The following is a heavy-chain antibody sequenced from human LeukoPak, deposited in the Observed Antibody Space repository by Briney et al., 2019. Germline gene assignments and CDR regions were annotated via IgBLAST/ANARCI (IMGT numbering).Heavy chain of an antibody. V-gene: IGHV3-64*01. D-gene: IGHD1-26*01. CDR2: ISSNGGST. CDR1: GFTFSSYA. CDR3: TRDPILGAPDYFDY. J-gene: IGHJ4*02. Sequence: GGSLRLSCAASGFTFSSYAMHRVRQAPGKGLEYASAISSNGGSTHYANSVKGRFTISRDNSKNTMYLQMNNLREEDTAVYYCTRDPILGAPDYFDYWGQGTLVTVSS.